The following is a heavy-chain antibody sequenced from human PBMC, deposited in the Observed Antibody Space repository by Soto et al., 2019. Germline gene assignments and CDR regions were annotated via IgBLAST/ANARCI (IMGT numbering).Heavy chain of an antibody. V-gene: IGHV4-31*03. CDR1: GGSISSGGYY. Sequence: QVQLQESGPGLVKPSQTLSLTCTVSGGSISSGGYYWSWIRQHPRKGLEWIGYIYYSGSTYYNPSLKSRVTISVDTSKNQFSLKLSSVTAADTAVYYCARDDFWSGYSYMDVWGKGTTVTVSS. D-gene: IGHD3-3*01. CDR2: IYYSGST. J-gene: IGHJ6*03. CDR3: ARDDFWSGYSYMDV.